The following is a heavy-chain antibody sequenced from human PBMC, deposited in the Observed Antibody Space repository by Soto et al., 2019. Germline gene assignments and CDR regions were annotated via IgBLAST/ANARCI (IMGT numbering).Heavy chain of an antibody. CDR3: AKDCLGGGLDY. D-gene: IGHD3-16*01. CDR1: GFIFSNYA. V-gene: IGHV3-23*01. J-gene: IGHJ4*02. Sequence: EVQLLQSGGGLVQPGGSLRLSCAASGFIFSNYAMNWVRQAPGKGLEWVSIVTSRGDTTYYADHVKGRFTISRDNSKNTLYRQVNSLTAEDTAVYYCAKDCLGGGLDYWGQGTLVSVSS. CDR2: VTSRGDTT.